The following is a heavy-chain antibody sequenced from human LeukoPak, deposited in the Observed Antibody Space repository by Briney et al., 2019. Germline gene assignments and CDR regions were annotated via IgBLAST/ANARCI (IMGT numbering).Heavy chain of an antibody. CDR1: GGSISNYY. V-gene: IGHV4-59*01. J-gene: IGHJ5*02. CDR2: IHNSGNT. Sequence: KASETLSLTCTVSGGSISNYYWSWIRQPPGKGLEWIGYIHNSGNTNYNPSLKSRVTISVDTSKNQFSLKLTSVTAADTAMYYCAKLYSYASSWGQGTLVTVSS. CDR3: AKLYSYASS. D-gene: IGHD3-16*01.